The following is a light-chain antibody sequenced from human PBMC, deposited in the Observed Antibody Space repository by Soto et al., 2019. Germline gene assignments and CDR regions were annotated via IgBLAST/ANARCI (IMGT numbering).Light chain of an antibody. J-gene: IGKJ2*01. V-gene: IGKV3-15*01. CDR3: QQYNDWSHT. CDR1: QSVSTN. CDR2: GAS. Sequence: EIVMTQSPATLSVSPGERATLSCRASQSVSTNLAWYQQKPGQAPSLLIYGASTRATGGPAGFSGSGSGAEFTLTISSLQSEDFAVYYCQQYNDWSHTFGQGTKLEIK.